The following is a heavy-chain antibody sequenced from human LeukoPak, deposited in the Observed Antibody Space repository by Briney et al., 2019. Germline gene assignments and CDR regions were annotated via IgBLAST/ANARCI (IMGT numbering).Heavy chain of an antibody. J-gene: IGHJ4*02. Sequence: PGGSLRLSCVASGFTFSRHDMNWXRQAPGKGLEXXXVISYDGSNKYYADSVKGRFTISRDNSKNTLYLQMNSLRAEDTAVYYCARDIPTSGLTGLDYWGQGTLVTVSS. D-gene: IGHD6-19*01. CDR2: ISYDGSNK. CDR1: GFTFSRHD. V-gene: IGHV3-30*03. CDR3: ARDIPTSGLTGLDY.